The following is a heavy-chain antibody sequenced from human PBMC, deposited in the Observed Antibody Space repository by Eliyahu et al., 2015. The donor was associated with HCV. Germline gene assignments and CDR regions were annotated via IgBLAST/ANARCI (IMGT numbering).Heavy chain of an antibody. CDR2: IYPDDSDT. D-gene: IGHD3-16*01. CDR3: ARHGGLITRQGILDS. J-gene: IGHJ4*02. CDR1: GIXFXTDW. V-gene: IGHV5-51*01. Sequence: EVQLVQSGAEVKKPGQSLRISCQSSGIXFXTDWIGWVRQMPGKGLEWIGIIYPDDSDTIYNPSFQGHVTISADKSVTTAYLHFNSLKASDTATYYCARHGGLITRQGILDSWGQGTQVTVSS.